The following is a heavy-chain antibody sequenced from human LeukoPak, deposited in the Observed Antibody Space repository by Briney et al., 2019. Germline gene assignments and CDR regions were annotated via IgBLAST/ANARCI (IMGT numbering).Heavy chain of an antibody. D-gene: IGHD2-15*01. CDR2: IKQDGSEK. CDR1: GFTFSNYW. V-gene: IGHV3-7*01. Sequence: GGSLRLSCAASGFTFSNYWMSWVRQAPGKGLEWVANIKQDGSEKYYVDSVKGRFTTSRDNAKNSLYLQMNSLRAEDTAVYYCARVKRYCSGGSCYSGRFDPWGQGTLVTVSS. CDR3: ARVKRYCSGGSCYSGRFDP. J-gene: IGHJ5*02.